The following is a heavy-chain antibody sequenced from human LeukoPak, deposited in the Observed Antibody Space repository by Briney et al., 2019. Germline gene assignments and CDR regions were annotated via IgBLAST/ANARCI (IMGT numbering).Heavy chain of an antibody. Sequence: GGSLRLSCAASGFTFSNYGMHWVRQAPGKGLEWVAVISFDGSTKYYADSVKGRFTISRDNSKNTLYLQMNSLRAEDTALYYCARDGSGNYRYYFDYWGQGTLVTVSS. CDR1: GFTFSNYG. CDR3: ARDGSGNYRYYFDY. CDR2: ISFDGSTK. V-gene: IGHV3-30-3*01. J-gene: IGHJ4*02. D-gene: IGHD3-10*01.